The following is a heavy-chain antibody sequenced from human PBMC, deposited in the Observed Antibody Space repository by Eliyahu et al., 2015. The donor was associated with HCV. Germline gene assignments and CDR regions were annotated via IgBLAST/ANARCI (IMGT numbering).Heavy chain of an antibody. CDR3: ARGRELSLLGNSPLDY. CDR2: FNPSDGAT. D-gene: IGHD1-26*01. Sequence: QVQLVQSGTEVKKPGASVKLSXRASGYTFTNYYNHWVRQAPGQGLEWMGIFNPSDGATTIAQKFQGRLTMTRDTSTSTVYMELSSLRSEDTAVYYCARGRELSLLGNSPLDYWGQGTLVTVSS. CDR1: GYTFTNYY. V-gene: IGHV1-46*01. J-gene: IGHJ4*02.